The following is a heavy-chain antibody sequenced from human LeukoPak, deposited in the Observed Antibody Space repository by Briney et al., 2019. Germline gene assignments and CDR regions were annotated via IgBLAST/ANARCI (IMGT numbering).Heavy chain of an antibody. V-gene: IGHV3-7*03. CDR2: IKQDGSEK. CDR3: ARAVEINYYDSSGYLY. Sequence: GRSLRLSCAASGFTFSSYWMSWVRQAPGKGLEWVANIKQDGSEKYYVDSVKGRFTISRDNAKNSLYLQMNSLRAEDTAVYYCARAVEINYYDSSGYLYWGQGTLVTVSS. D-gene: IGHD3-22*01. CDR1: GFTFSSYW. J-gene: IGHJ4*02.